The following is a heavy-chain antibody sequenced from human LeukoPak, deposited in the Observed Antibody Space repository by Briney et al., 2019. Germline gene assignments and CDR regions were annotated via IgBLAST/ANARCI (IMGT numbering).Heavy chain of an antibody. CDR1: GFTFSSYA. Sequence: QTGGSLRLSCAASGFTFSSYAMSWVRQAPGKGLVWVSHIDGDGRITNYGDSVKGRFTISRDNAKNILYLQMNSLRAEDTAVYYCARDSPRTGPWGQGILVTVSS. J-gene: IGHJ5*02. D-gene: IGHD1-1*01. V-gene: IGHV3-74*01. CDR3: ARDSPRTGP. CDR2: IDGDGRIT.